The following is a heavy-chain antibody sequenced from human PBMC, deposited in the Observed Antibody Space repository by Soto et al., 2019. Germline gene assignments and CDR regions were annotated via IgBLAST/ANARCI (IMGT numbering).Heavy chain of an antibody. CDR1: GDRLSTYL. V-gene: IGHV5-51*01. CDR3: ARRAYCAGVCSLNQHYYYGMVG. D-gene: IGHD2-21*01. Sequence: PGESLKISCKGSGDRLSTYLIVWVRQMLGKGLEWMGTIYPGDSDTRYSPSFQGQVTISADKSITTAYLQWSSLKASDTAMYYCARRAYCAGVCSLNQHYYYGMVGWCQENIVSV. J-gene: IGHJ6*02. CDR2: IYPGDSDT.